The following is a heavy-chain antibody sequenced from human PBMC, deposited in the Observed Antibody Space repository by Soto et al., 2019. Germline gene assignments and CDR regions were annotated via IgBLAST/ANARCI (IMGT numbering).Heavy chain of an antibody. J-gene: IGHJ4*02. CDR2: IVVGSGNT. V-gene: IGHV1-58*01. CDR1: GFTFTSSA. D-gene: IGHD6-13*01. Sequence: ASVKVSCKASGFTFTSSAVQWVRQARGQRLEWIGWIVVGSGNTNYAQKFQERVTITRGMSTSTAYMELSSLRSEDTAVYYCAAFTSIAAGYDYRGQGTLVTVSS. CDR3: AAFTSIAAGYDY.